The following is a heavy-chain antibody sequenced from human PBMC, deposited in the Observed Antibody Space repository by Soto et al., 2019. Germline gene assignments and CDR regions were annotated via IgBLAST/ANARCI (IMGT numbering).Heavy chain of an antibody. CDR2: LSWKGVTI. CDR3: AASRAYGSSAYSGFHYGMDV. D-gene: IGHD2-2*01. J-gene: IGHJ6*02. V-gene: IGHV3-9*01. Sequence: EVQLVESGGDLVQPGRSLRLSCAASGFTFDDYAMHWVRQVPGKGLQWVSGLSWKGVTIGYAASVKGRFTISRDNAKKAMYLQMSGLSPDDTALYYCAASRAYGSSAYSGFHYGMDVWGLGTTVTVS. CDR1: GFTFDDYA.